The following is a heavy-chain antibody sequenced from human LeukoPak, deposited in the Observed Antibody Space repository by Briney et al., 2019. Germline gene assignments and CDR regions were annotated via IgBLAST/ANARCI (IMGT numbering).Heavy chain of an antibody. J-gene: IGHJ4*02. V-gene: IGHV1-2*06. Sequence: ASVKVSCKASGYTFTGYYMHWVRQAPGQGLEWMGRINPNSGGTNYAQKFQGRVTMTRDTSISTAYMELSRLRSDDTAVYYCARVHYYGPGRKNDYWGQGTLVTVSS. D-gene: IGHD3-10*01. CDR1: GYTFTGYY. CDR2: INPNSGGT. CDR3: ARVHYYGPGRKNDY.